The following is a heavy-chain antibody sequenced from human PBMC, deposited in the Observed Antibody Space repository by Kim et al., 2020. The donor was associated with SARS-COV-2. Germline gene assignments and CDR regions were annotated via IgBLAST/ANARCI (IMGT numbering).Heavy chain of an antibody. Sequence: GGSLRLSCAASGFTFSSYEMNWVRQAPGKGLEWVSYISSSGSTIYYADSVKGRFTISRDNAKNSLYLQMNSLRAEDTAVYYCARDFRHSSGYYYYGMDVWGQGTTVTVSS. CDR3: ARDFRHSSGYYYYGMDV. J-gene: IGHJ6*02. V-gene: IGHV3-48*03. CDR2: ISSSGSTI. CDR1: GFTFSSYE. D-gene: IGHD3-22*01.